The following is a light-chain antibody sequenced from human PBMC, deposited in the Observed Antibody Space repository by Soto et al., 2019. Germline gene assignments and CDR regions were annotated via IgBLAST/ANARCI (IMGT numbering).Light chain of an antibody. V-gene: IGLV2-14*04. CDR1: RDDVGGYNY. CDR3: RSSTSRGSL. CDR2: DVS. J-gene: IGLJ1*01. Sequence: PGEPKSVACGRSRDDVGGYNYDYWYQQHPGKAPKLMIYDVSNRPSGVSNRFSASKSGNTALLTISWLQAELATDSSCRSSTSRGSLFASGTKVTVL.